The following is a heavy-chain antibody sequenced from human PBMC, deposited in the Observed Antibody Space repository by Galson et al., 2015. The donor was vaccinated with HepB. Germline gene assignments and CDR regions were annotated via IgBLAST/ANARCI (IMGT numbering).Heavy chain of an antibody. V-gene: IGHV1-46*01. D-gene: IGHD2-21*01. CDR2: INPSGGNT. J-gene: IGHJ6*02. CDR1: GYTFTSYY. Sequence: SVKVSCKASGYTFTSYYRHWVRQAPGQGLEWMGRINPSGGNTSYAQKFQGRVTMTRDTSTSTVYMELSSLSSEDTAVYYCARDPRSRCYSNYNQYGMDVWGQGTPVTVSS. CDR3: ARDPRSRCYSNYNQYGMDV.